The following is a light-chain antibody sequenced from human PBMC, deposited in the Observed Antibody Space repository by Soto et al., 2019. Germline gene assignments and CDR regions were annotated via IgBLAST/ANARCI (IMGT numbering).Light chain of an antibody. CDR3: CSYAGRTTYV. CDR2: EAN. CDR1: SSDVGSYNF. Sequence: QPALTQPASVSGSPGQSITISCAGTSSDVGSYNFVSWYQQHPGKAPKLMIYEANKRPSGSSNRFSGSKSGNTASLTISGLQAEDEADYYCCSYAGRTTYVFGTGTKLTVL. J-gene: IGLJ1*01. V-gene: IGLV2-23*01.